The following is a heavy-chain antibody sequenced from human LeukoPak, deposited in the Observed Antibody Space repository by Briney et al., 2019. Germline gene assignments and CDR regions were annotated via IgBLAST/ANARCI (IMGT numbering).Heavy chain of an antibody. CDR3: ARDSTWQLDY. V-gene: IGHV3-7*03. Sequence: GGSLRLSCAASGFTFSSYAMSWVRQPPGKGLEWVANIKEDGSVKYYVDSVKGRFTISRDNTKNALYLQMNSLRADDTAVYFCARDSTWQLDYWGQGTLITVSS. J-gene: IGHJ4*02. D-gene: IGHD5-12*01. CDR2: IKEDGSVK. CDR1: GFTFSSYA.